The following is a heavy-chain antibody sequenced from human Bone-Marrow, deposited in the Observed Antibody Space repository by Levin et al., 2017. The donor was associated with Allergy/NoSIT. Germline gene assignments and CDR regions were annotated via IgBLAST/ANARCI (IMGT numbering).Heavy chain of an antibody. CDR2: VSYDGTSK. CDR1: GFTFNKYG. CDR3: AKYWTTETGRPQGPSH. J-gene: IGHJ4*01. D-gene: IGHD1-1*01. Sequence: LSLTCAASGFTFNKYGMHWVRQAPGKGLQWVAVVSYDGTSKYYADSVRGRFTLSRDNSQNPPYVHMNSLRDEDTRVYHCAKYWTTETGRPQGPSHWGQRTLVTASS. V-gene: IGHV3-30*18.